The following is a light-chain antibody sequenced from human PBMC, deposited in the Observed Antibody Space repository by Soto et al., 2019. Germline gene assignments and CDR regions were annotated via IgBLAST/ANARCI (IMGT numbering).Light chain of an antibody. Sequence: EIVLTQSPGTLSLSPVEGDTLSCRASQSVSSNSLAWYQQKPGQAPRLLIYGASTRATGIPDRFSGSGSGTDFTLTINRLEPEDFAVYYCQQYGSSPLTFGGGTKVEIK. V-gene: IGKV3-20*01. CDR1: QSVSSNS. CDR3: QQYGSSPLT. J-gene: IGKJ4*01. CDR2: GAS.